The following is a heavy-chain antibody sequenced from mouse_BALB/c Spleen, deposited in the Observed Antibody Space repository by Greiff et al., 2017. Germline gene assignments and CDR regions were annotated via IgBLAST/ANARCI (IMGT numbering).Heavy chain of an antibody. V-gene: IGHV10-1*02. CDR1: GFTFNTYA. CDR3: VRQNYGILAMDY. D-gene: IGHD2-1*01. CDR2: IRSKSNNYAT. Sequence: EVQVVESGGGLVQPKGSLKLSCAASGFTFNTYAMNWVRQAPGKGLEWVARIRSKSNNYATYYADSVKDRFTISRDDSQSMLYLQMNNLKTEDTAMYYCVRQNYGILAMDYWGQGTSVTVSS. J-gene: IGHJ4*01.